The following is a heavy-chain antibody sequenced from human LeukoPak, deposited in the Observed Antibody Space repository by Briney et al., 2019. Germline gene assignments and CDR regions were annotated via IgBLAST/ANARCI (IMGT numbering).Heavy chain of an antibody. V-gene: IGHV3-11*03. D-gene: IGHD6-19*01. J-gene: IGHJ4*02. CDR2: ISSSSTYT. Sequence: GGSLRLSCAASGFTFSDYYMTWIRQAPGKGLEWLSYISSSSTYTNYADSVKGRFTISRDNAKNSLYLQMDSLRAEDTAVYYCARNLKGSAWYVDYWGQGTLVTVSS. CDR1: GFTFSDYY. CDR3: ARNLKGSAWYVDY.